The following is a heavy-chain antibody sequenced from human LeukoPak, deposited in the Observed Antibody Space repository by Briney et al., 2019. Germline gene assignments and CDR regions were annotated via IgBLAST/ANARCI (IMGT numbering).Heavy chain of an antibody. CDR1: GYTFSSYG. J-gene: IGHJ4*02. Sequence: GASVKVSCKASGYTFSSYGISWVRQAPGQGLEWVGWIRGDNGNTNYAQKFQGRVIMTTDTSTSTVYMELKSLGSDETAVYYCARVDLLTGYYFFDYWGQGTLVTVSS. D-gene: IGHD3-9*01. CDR3: ARVDLLTGYYFFDY. V-gene: IGHV1-18*01. CDR2: IRGDNGNT.